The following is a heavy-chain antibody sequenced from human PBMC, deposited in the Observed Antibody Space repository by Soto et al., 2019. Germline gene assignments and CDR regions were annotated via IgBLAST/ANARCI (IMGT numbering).Heavy chain of an antibody. CDR3: AKETGYSYGFQPNALDV. J-gene: IGHJ6*02. CDR1: GFTFSRYA. D-gene: IGHD5-18*01. Sequence: GGSLRLSCAVSGFTFSRYAMNWVRQAPGKGLEWVSIISSRGDRTSYAESVKGRFTISRDDSKNTLFLHMNSLGAEDTADYYCAKETGYSYGFQPNALDVWGQGTTVTVSS. V-gene: IGHV3-23*01. CDR2: ISSRGDRT.